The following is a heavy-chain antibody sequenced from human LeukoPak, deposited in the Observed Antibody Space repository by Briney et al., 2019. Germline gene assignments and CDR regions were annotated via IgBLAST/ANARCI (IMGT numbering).Heavy chain of an antibody. Sequence: SETLSLTCTVSGGSVSSGSYYWSWIRQPPGKGLEWIGYIYYSGSTNYNPSLKSRVTISVDTSKNQFSLKLSSVTAADTAVYYCARAELRYLDWLAPFDYWGQGTLVAVSS. V-gene: IGHV4-61*01. J-gene: IGHJ4*02. CDR2: IYYSGST. CDR3: ARAELRYLDWLAPFDY. CDR1: GGSVSSGSYY. D-gene: IGHD3-9*01.